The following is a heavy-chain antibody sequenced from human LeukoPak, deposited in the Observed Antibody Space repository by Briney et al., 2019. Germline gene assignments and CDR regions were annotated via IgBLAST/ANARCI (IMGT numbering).Heavy chain of an antibody. CDR1: GGSISSYY. CDR3: ARGVGYVWGSLSRGGMDV. J-gene: IGHJ6*02. D-gene: IGHD3-16*01. Sequence: SETLSLTCTVSGGSISSYYWSWIRQPPGKGLEWIGYIYYSGSTNYNPSLKSRVTISVDTSKNQFSLKLSSVTAADTAVYYCARGVGYVWGSLSRGGMDVWGQGTTVTVSS. CDR2: IYYSGST. V-gene: IGHV4-59*01.